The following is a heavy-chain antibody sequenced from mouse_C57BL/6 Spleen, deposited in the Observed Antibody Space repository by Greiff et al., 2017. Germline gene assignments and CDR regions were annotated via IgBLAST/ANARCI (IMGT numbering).Heavy chain of an antibody. CDR1: GYAFSSYW. J-gene: IGHJ4*01. CDR3: ARKVVYGLRQYYAMDY. D-gene: IGHD2-4*01. Sequence: VQLQQSGAELVKPGASVKISCKASGYAFSSYWMNWVKQRPGTGLEWIGQIYPGDGDTNYNGKFTGKATLTADKSSSTAYMQLSSLTSEDSAVYVCARKVVYGLRQYYAMDYWGQGTSGTVSS. V-gene: IGHV1-80*01. CDR2: IYPGDGDT.